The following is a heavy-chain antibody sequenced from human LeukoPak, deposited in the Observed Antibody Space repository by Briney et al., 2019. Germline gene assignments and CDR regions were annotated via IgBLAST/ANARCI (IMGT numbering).Heavy chain of an antibody. V-gene: IGHV3-11*01. D-gene: IGHD5-12*01. CDR2: ISSSGSTI. J-gene: IGHJ4*02. CDR1: GFTFSDYY. Sequence: KSGGSLRLSCAAPGFTFSDYYMSWIRQAPGKGLEWVSYISSSGSTIYYADSVKGRFTISRDNAKNSLYLQMNSLRAEDTAVYYCAREYRDPYYFDYWGQGTLVTVSS. CDR3: AREYRDPYYFDY.